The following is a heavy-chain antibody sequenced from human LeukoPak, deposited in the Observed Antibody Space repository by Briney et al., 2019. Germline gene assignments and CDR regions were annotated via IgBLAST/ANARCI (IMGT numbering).Heavy chain of an antibody. CDR3: ARGTFSGSYLLTY. V-gene: IGHV3-30-3*01. CDR2: ISYDGSNK. D-gene: IGHD1-26*01. J-gene: IGHJ4*02. CDR1: GFTFSSCA. Sequence: GGSLRLSCAASGFTFSSCAMHWVRQAPGKGLEWVAVISYDGSNKYYADSVKGRFTISRDNSKNTLYLQMNSLRAEDTAVYYCARGTFSGSYLLTYWGQGTLVTVSS.